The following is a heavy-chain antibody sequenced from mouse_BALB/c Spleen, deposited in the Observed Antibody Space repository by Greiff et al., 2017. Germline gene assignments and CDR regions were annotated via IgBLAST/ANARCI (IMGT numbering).Heavy chain of an antibody. CDR2: IYWDDDK. CDR1: GFSLSTSGMG. CDR3: ARNYGSSYSFAY. V-gene: IGHV8-12*01. J-gene: IGHJ3*01. Sequence: QVTLKVSGPGILQPSQTLSLTCSFSGFSLSTSGMGVSWIRQPSGKGLEWLAHIYWDDDKRYNPSLKSRLTISKDTSRNQVFLKITSVDTADTATYYCARNYGSSYSFAYWGQGTLVTVSA. D-gene: IGHD1-1*01.